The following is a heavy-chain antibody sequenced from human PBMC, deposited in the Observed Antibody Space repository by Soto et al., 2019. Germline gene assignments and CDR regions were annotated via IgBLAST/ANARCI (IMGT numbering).Heavy chain of an antibody. D-gene: IGHD2-21*01. V-gene: IGHV3-74*03. CDR1: VLTFRSYW. J-gene: IGHJ4*02. Sequence: EVQLVESGVGLFQPGESLRLSYAATVLTFRSYWMHWVRQAPGKGLVWVSRINTDGSVAMYVDSVKGRFTISRDNAKNTLYLHMNSLRAEDTAVYYCVRDMKLWRLDSWGPGTLVTVS. CDR3: VRDMKLWRLDS. CDR2: INTDGSVA.